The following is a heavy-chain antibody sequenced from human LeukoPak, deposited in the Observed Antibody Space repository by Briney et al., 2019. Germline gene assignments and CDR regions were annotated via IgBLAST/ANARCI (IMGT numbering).Heavy chain of an antibody. CDR3: ARAYYDSSGYSCFDY. D-gene: IGHD3-22*01. V-gene: IGHV1-2*02. Sequence: ASVKVSCTASGYTFTGYYMHWVRQAPGQGLEWMGWINPNSGGTNYAQKFQGRVTMTRDTSISTAYMELSRLRSDDTAVYYCARAYYDSSGYSCFDYWGQGTLVTVSS. CDR2: INPNSGGT. J-gene: IGHJ4*02. CDR1: GYTFTGYY.